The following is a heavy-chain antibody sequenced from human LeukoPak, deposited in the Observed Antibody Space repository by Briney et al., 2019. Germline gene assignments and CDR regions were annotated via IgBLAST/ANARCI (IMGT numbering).Heavy chain of an antibody. Sequence: GGPLRLSCAASGFTFSSFAIHWVRQAPGKGLEWVSVMSASGATTRYADSVRGRFTISRDSSKNTVYLQMNSLRTEDTAVYYCAKLLRAGRLLTISLDSWGQGTLVTVSS. D-gene: IGHD3-10*01. V-gene: IGHV3-23*01. CDR2: MSASGATT. J-gene: IGHJ4*02. CDR3: AKLLRAGRLLTISLDS. CDR1: GFTFSSFA.